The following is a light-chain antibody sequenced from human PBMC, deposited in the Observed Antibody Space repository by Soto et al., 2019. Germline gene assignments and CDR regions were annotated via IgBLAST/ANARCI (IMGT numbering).Light chain of an antibody. CDR1: QSVSSSY. Sequence: EILLTQSPCTLPLSPGERATLSCRASQSVSSSYLAWYPQKPGHAPRPPIYRASRRATGIPERFRGSGSGADFTPTIRRPEPEDFAGYYCQQYGSLPRTFGQGTKVDIK. V-gene: IGKV3-20*01. CDR2: RAS. CDR3: QQYGSLPRT. J-gene: IGKJ1*01.